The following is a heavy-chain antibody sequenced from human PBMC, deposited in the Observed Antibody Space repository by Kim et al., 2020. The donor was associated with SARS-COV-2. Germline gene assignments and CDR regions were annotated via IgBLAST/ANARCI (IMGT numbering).Heavy chain of an antibody. V-gene: IGHV3-48*03. CDR3: ARALGDYYYMDI. CDR1: GFTFNIFD. J-gene: IGHJ6*03. CDR2: ISRSGGAI. Sequence: GGSLRLSCVASGFTFNIFDFNWVRQAPVKGLEWVSYISRSGGAIYYADSVRGRFIVARDNTKNSIYRRMNSLRAEDTAVYFCARALGDYYYMDIWGKGTT. D-gene: IGHD3-10*01.